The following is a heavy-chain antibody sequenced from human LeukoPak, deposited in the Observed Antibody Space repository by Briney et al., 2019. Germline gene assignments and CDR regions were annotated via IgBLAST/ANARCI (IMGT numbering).Heavy chain of an antibody. D-gene: IGHD3-3*01. CDR2: ISGIDGST. CDR1: GFTFSNYA. Sequence: GVSLRLSCAASGFTFSNYAMNGVRGAPGKGVEWVSFISGIDGSTFNADSVNGRHTISRDNSKNTLYVQVNSQTAEDTAVYYCAKIGFASDFSSGPPLWGQGTLVTVSS. V-gene: IGHV3-23*01. CDR3: AKIGFASDFSSGPPL. J-gene: IGHJ4*02.